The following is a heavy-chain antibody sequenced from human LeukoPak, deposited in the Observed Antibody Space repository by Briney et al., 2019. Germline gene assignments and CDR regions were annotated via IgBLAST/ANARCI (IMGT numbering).Heavy chain of an antibody. J-gene: IGHJ4*02. D-gene: IGHD3-16*01. CDR2: ITSDGNNK. CDR1: GFTFSSYG. Sequence: PGGSLRLSCAASGFTFSSYGMHWVRQAPGKGLEWVAVITSDGNNKFYAEAVKGRFTISRDNVKNTLYLQMNSLRPEDAAMYFCAKDNYDSSGIWDYWGQGTWSPSPQ. CDR3: AKDNYDSSGIWDY. V-gene: IGHV3-30*18.